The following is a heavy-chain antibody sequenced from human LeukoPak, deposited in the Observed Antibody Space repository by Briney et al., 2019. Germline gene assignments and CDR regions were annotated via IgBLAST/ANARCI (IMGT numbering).Heavy chain of an antibody. Sequence: KPSETLSLTCTVSGDSIRSSTYYWGWIRQPPGKGLEWIGSTYYSGSAYYNPSLGSRVAISVDTSKNHFSLNLTSVTAADTGVYYCARHPGVAAALFSWGQGILVTVSS. D-gene: IGHD6-13*01. J-gene: IGHJ5*02. CDR2: TYYSGSA. CDR3: ARHPGVAAALFS. CDR1: GDSIRSSTYY. V-gene: IGHV4-39*02.